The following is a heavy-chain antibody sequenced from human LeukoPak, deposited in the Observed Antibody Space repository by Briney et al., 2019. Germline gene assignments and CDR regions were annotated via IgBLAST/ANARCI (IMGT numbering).Heavy chain of an antibody. D-gene: IGHD3-10*01. CDR1: GFTFSSYA. Sequence: GGSLRLSCAASGFTFSSYAMHWVRHAPGKGLEWVSGISWNSGSIGYADSVKGRFTISRDNAKNSLYLQMNSLRAEDTAVYFCARMYGSGVDTSWGQGTLVTVSS. CDR2: ISWNSGSI. V-gene: IGHV3-9*01. J-gene: IGHJ4*02. CDR3: ARMYGSGVDTS.